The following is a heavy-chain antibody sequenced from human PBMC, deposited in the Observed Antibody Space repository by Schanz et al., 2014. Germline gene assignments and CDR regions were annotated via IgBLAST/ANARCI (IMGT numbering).Heavy chain of an antibody. CDR1: GYTFTSYG. V-gene: IGHV1-18*01. D-gene: IGHD6-6*01. J-gene: IGHJ4*02. CDR3: ARDQSPYTNSSDVRYFDY. CDR2: VNPSVRGT. Sequence: QVQLVQSGAEVKKPGASVKVSCKASGYTFTSYGISWVRQAPGQGLEWMGIVNPSVRGTHFAREFQGRVTMTTDTSTSTAYMELRSLRSDDTAVYYCARDQSPYTNSSDVRYFDYWGQGSLVTVSS.